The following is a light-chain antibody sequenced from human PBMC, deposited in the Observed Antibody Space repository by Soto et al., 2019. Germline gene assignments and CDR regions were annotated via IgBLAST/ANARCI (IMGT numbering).Light chain of an antibody. CDR1: SSNVGGNP. CDR2: TNT. CDR3: ASWDDSLNGPV. J-gene: IGLJ1*01. V-gene: IGLV1-44*01. Sequence: SVLTQPPSASGNAGQRVIGSCSGSSSNVGGNPVNWYQHVPTTAPKLLIYTNTQRPSGVPDRFSGSKSGTSASLAISGLQSEDEADYYCASWDDSLNGPVFGTGTKVTVL.